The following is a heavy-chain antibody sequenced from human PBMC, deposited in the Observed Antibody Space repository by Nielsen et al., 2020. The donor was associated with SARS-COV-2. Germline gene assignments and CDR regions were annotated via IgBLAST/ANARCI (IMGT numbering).Heavy chain of an antibody. J-gene: IGHJ4*02. Sequence: GGSLRLSCAASGFPFNIFDMSWVRQAPGKGLEWVSFISGKDDSTHYAESVKGRFTISRDNSKNTLYLQMNSLRAEDTALYYCAKMRETYSSSSLEYWGQGTLVTVSS. D-gene: IGHD6-6*01. CDR1: GFPFNIFD. CDR2: ISGKDDST. V-gene: IGHV3-23*01. CDR3: AKMRETYSSSSLEY.